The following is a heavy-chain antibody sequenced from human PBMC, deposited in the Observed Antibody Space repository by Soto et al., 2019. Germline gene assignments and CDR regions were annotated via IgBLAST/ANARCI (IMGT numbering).Heavy chain of an antibody. Sequence: PSETLSLTCAVYGGSFSGYYWSWIRQPPGKGLEWIGEMYHGGSTNYNPSLKSRVTISADKSISTAYLQWSSLKASDTAMYYCARQSYYDSQARADYWGQGTLVTVSS. J-gene: IGHJ4*02. D-gene: IGHD3-22*01. CDR1: GGSFSGYY. CDR3: ARQSYYDSQARADY. V-gene: IGHV4-34*01. CDR2: MYHGGST.